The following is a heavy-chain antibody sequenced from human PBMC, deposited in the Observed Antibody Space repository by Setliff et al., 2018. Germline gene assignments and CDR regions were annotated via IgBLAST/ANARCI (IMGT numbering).Heavy chain of an antibody. Sequence: GASVKVSCKASGGAFSNFVITWVRQAPGQGLEWMGRIIPVFRTADYAPILQGRVTISADESTTTAYMELSSLKSDDTAVYYCARDTRDKFDSSGYYLSFDSWGQGTLVTVSS. V-gene: IGHV1-69*13. D-gene: IGHD3-22*01. CDR3: ARDTRDKFDSSGYYLSFDS. J-gene: IGHJ4*02. CDR1: GGAFSNFV. CDR2: IIPVFRTA.